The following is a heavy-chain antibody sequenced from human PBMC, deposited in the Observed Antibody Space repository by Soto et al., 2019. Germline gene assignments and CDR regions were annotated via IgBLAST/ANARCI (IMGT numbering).Heavy chain of an antibody. Sequence: AASVKVSCKASGYTFTGYYMHWVRQAPGQGLEWMGWINPNSGGTNYAQKFQGWVTMTRDTSISTAYMELSRLRSDDTAVYYCARDSAHLGVATDAFDIWGQGTMVTVSS. J-gene: IGHJ3*02. CDR3: ARDSAHLGVATDAFDI. CDR2: INPNSGGT. D-gene: IGHD2-15*01. CDR1: GYTFTGYY. V-gene: IGHV1-2*04.